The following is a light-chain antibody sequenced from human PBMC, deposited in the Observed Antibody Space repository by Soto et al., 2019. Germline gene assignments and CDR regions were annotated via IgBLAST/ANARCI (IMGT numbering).Light chain of an antibody. CDR3: QSYDSSLSGWL. Sequence: QSVLTQPPSVSGAPGQRVTISCTGSSSNIGAGYNVHWYQQVPGTAPKLLIYGDSNRPSGVPDRFSGSKFGTSASPAITGLQAEDEADYYCQSYDSSLSGWLFGGGTKLTVL. V-gene: IGLV1-40*01. CDR1: SSNIGAGYN. J-gene: IGLJ3*02. CDR2: GDS.